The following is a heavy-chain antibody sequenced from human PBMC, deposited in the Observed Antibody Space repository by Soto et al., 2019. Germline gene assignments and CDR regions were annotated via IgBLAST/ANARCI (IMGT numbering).Heavy chain of an antibody. CDR3: ARERGTFLPASYYIHN. D-gene: IGHD1-1*01. CDR2: IYYSGST. J-gene: IGHJ4*02. Sequence: SETLSLTCTVSGGSISSYYWSWIRQPPGKGQEWIGDIYYSGSTNYNPSLKSRVTISVDTSKNQFSLKLSAVTAADTAVYYCARERGTFLPASYYIHNRGEANVVPVSS. CDR1: GGSISSYY. V-gene: IGHV4-59*12.